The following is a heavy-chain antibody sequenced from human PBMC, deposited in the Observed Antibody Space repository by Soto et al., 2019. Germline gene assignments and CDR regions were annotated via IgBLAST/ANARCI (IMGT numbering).Heavy chain of an antibody. D-gene: IGHD2-2*02. CDR1: GGTFSNYA. CDR2: IIPIFATP. CDR3: ARRAVAPAPIGYFHYHMDV. J-gene: IGHJ6*02. Sequence: QVQLVQSEAEVRKPGSSVKVSCKASGGTFSNYAISWVRQAPGQGLEWMGGIIPIFATPYYAQKFQGRVTVTADKSTSTAYMELSSLPSEDTAVYYCARRAVAPAPIGYFHYHMDVWGQGTTVTVSS. V-gene: IGHV1-69*06.